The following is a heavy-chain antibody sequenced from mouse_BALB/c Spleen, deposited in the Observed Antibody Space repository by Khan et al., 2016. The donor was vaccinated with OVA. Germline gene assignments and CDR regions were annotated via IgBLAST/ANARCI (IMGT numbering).Heavy chain of an antibody. D-gene: IGHD1-1*01. CDR3: ARRGLRWDFDY. J-gene: IGHJ2*01. CDR2: INPSTGYT. V-gene: IGHV1-7*01. CDR1: GYTFINYW. Sequence: QVQLQQSGAELAKPGASVKMSCKASGYTFINYWILWIKQRPGQGLEWIGYINPSTGYTEYNQNFKDKGTLTADKSSSTAYMQLSSLTSEDSTVYYCARRGLRWDFDYWGQGTTRTVSS.